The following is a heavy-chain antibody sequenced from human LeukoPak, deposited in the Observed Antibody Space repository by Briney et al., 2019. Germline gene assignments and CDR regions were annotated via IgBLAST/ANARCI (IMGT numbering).Heavy chain of an antibody. D-gene: IGHD6-6*01. Sequence: PSETLSLTCTVSGGSISSYYWSWIRQPPGKGLEWIGYIYYSGSTNYNPSLKSRVTISVDTSKNQFSLKLSSVTAADTAVYYCARFCKYSSSYYYYYYMDVWGKGTTVTVSS. V-gene: IGHV4-59*12. CDR1: GGSISSYY. J-gene: IGHJ6*03. CDR3: ARFCKYSSSYYYYYYMDV. CDR2: IYYSGST.